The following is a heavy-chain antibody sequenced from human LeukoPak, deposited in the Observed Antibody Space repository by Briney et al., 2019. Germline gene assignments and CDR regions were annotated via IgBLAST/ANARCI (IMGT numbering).Heavy chain of an antibody. CDR1: GIALSNYC. Sequence: GGSLRLSCAVSGIALSNYCMSWVRQAPGKGLEWVAGISGGGGGTYYVDSVKGRFTISRDNYKNTLYLQMNSLRAEDTAVYYCAKRGVVIRVMLVGFHKEAYYFDSWGQGALVTVSS. J-gene: IGHJ4*02. CDR3: AKRGVVIRVMLVGFHKEAYYFDS. CDR2: ISGGGGGT. V-gene: IGHV3-23*01. D-gene: IGHD3-16*01.